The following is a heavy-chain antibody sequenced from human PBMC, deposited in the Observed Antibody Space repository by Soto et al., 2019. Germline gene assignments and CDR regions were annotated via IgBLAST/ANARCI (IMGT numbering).Heavy chain of an antibody. CDR1: GGTFSSYA. CDR2: IIPIFGTA. V-gene: IGHV1-69*13. CDR3: ARDPPYYYDSSGYSSCDY. D-gene: IGHD3-22*01. Sequence: SVKVSCKASGGTFSSYAISWVRQAPGQGLEWMGGIIPIFGTANYAQKFQGRVTITADESTSTAYMELSSLRSEDTAVYYCARDPPYYYDSSGYSSCDYWGQGTLVTVSS. J-gene: IGHJ4*02.